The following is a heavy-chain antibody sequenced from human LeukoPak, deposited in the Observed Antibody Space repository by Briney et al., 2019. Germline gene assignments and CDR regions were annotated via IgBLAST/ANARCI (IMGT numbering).Heavy chain of an antibody. CDR1: GFTFSSYA. Sequence: GRSLRLSCAASGFTFSSYAMHWVRQAPGKGLEWVAVISHDGSNKYYADSVKGRFSISRDNSKNTLYLQMNSLRAEDTAVYYCARGGDIVVVPATMYVPYYFDYWGQGTLVTVSS. CDR2: ISHDGSNK. J-gene: IGHJ4*02. CDR3: ARGGDIVVVPATMYVPYYFDY. V-gene: IGHV3-30*04. D-gene: IGHD2-2*01.